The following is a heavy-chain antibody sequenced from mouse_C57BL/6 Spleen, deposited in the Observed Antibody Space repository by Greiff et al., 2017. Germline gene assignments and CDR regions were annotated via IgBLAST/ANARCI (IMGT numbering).Heavy chain of an antibody. Sequence: VQLKESGPVLVKPGASVKMSCKASGYTFTDYYMNWVKQSHGKSLEWIGVINPYNGGTSYNQKFKGKATLTVDKSSSTAYMELNSLTAEDSAVYYCARGDYDVRYFDYWGQGTTLTVSS. CDR3: ARGDYDVRYFDY. CDR2: INPYNGGT. J-gene: IGHJ2*01. V-gene: IGHV1-19*01. D-gene: IGHD2-4*01. CDR1: GYTFTDYY.